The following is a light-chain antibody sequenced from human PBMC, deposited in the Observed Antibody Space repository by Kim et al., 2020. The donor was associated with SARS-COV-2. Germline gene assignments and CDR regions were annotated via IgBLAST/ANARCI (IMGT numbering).Light chain of an antibody. J-gene: IGKJ5*01. CDR1: QSVSSY. CDR3: QQRSI. CDR2: DAS. V-gene: IGKV3-11*01. Sequence: PGERATLSCRASQSVSSYLAWYQQKPGQAPRLLIYDASNRATGIPARFSGSGSGTDFTLTISSLEPEDFAVYYCQQRSIFGQGTRLEIK.